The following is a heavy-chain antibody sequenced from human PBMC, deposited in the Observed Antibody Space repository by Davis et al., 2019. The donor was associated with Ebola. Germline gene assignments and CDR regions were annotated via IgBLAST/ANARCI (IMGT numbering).Heavy chain of an antibody. V-gene: IGHV4-59*01. CDR3: ARDYGDYLFDY. CDR2: IYYSGST. J-gene: IGHJ4*02. D-gene: IGHD4-17*01. Sequence: SETLSLTCTVSAVSFSSYYWSWIRQPPGKGLEWIGYIYYSGSTNYNPSLKSRVTISVDTSKNQFSLKLSSVTAADTAVYYCARDYGDYLFDYWGQGTLVTVSS. CDR1: AVSFSSYY.